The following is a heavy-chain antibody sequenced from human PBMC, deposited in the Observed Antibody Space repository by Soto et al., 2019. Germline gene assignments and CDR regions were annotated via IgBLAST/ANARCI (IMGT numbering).Heavy chain of an antibody. D-gene: IGHD2-21*01. V-gene: IGHV3-23*01. CDR3: AKSLSPSQNKPASLWSPRKSTNYYYMDV. CDR1: GFTFSSYA. J-gene: IGHJ6*03. CDR2: SSGSGDST. Sequence: HPGGSLRLSCAASGFTFSSYAMIWVRQAPGKGLEWVSSSSGSGDSTYYTDSAKGRFTISRDNSKNTQYLQMNSLRAEDTAVYYCAKSLSPSQNKPASLWSPRKSTNYYYMDVWGKGTTVTVSS.